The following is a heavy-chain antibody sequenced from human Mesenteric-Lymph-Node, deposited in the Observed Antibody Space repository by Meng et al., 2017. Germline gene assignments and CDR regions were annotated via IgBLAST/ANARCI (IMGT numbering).Heavy chain of an antibody. Sequence: ASVKVSCKASGYTFTSYYMHWVRQAPGQGLEWMGIINPSGGSTSYAQKFQGRVTMTRDTSISTAYMELSRLRSDDTAVYYCARELDLYYDSSGYYGWGQGTLVTVSS. J-gene: IGHJ4*02. CDR1: GYTFTSYY. D-gene: IGHD3-22*01. V-gene: IGHV1-46*01. CDR2: INPSGGST. CDR3: ARELDLYYDSSGYYG.